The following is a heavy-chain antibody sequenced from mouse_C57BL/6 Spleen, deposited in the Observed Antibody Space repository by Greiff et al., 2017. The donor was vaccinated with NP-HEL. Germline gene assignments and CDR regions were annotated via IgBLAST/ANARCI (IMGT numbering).Heavy chain of an antibody. CDR3: ARDDYDDYYAMDY. CDR1: GYSITSGYY. Sequence: EVQLQESGPGLVKPSQSLSLTCSVTGYSITSGYYWNWIRQFPGNKLEWMGYISYDGSNNYNPSLKNRISITRDTSKNQFFLKFNSVTTEDTATYYCARDDYDDYYAMDYWGQGTSVTVSS. CDR2: ISYDGSN. D-gene: IGHD2-4*01. J-gene: IGHJ4*01. V-gene: IGHV3-6*01.